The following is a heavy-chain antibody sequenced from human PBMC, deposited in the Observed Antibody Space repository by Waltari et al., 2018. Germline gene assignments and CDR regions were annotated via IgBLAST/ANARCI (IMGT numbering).Heavy chain of an antibody. CDR1: GFTFSSYA. CDR2: ISGSGGST. Sequence: EVQLLESGGGLVQPGGSLRLSCAASGFTFSSYAMSWVRQAPGKGLEWVSAISGSGGSTNCAYAWEGRYTISRDNSKNTLYLQMNSLRAEDTAVYYCAKAGGPSSSWYCWGQGTLVTVSS. CDR3: AKAGGPSSSWYC. V-gene: IGHV3-23*01. D-gene: IGHD6-13*01. J-gene: IGHJ1*01.